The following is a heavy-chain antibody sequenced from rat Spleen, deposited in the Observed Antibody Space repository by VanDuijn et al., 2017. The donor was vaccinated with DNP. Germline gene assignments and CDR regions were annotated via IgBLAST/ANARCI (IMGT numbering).Heavy chain of an antibody. CDR2: ISHSDGTT. Sequence: EVQLVESGGGLVQPGRSLKLSCAASGFSFRNYYMAWLRQAPQKGLEWVAIISHSDGTTYYSDSVRGRFTISRDNTQNSLQLQMNSLRSEDTATYYCARLELPGYKGFAYWGQGTLVAVSS. D-gene: IGHD1-4*01. V-gene: IGHV5-25*01. CDR1: GFSFRNYY. J-gene: IGHJ3*01. CDR3: ARLELPGYKGFAY.